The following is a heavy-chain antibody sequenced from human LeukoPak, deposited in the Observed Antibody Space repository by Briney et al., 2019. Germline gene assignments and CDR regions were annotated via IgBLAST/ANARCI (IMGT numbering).Heavy chain of an antibody. D-gene: IGHD5-12*01. CDR3: AKPIVATIMAVDY. V-gene: IGHV3-23*01. CDR2: ISGSGGST. CDR1: GFTFSSYA. Sequence: GGSLRLSCAASGFTFSSYAMSWVGQAPGKGLEGGSAISGSGGSTYYADSVKGRFTISRDNSKNTLYLQMNSLRAEDTAVYYCAKPIVATIMAVDYWGQGTLVTVSS. J-gene: IGHJ4*02.